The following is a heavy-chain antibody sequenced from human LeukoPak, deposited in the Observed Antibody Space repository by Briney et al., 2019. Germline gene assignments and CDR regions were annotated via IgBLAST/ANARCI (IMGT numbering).Heavy chain of an antibody. D-gene: IGHD2-2*01. CDR1: GLTFSSYG. CDR3: AKVRERYCSSTSCLNWFDP. CDR2: IRYDGSNK. V-gene: IGHV3-30*02. J-gene: IGHJ5*02. Sequence: GGSLRLSCAASGLTFSSYGMHWVRQAPGKGLEWVAFIRYDGSNKYYADSVKGRFTISRDNSKNTLYLQMNSLRAEDTAVYYCAKVRERYCSSTSCLNWFDPWGQGTLVTVSS.